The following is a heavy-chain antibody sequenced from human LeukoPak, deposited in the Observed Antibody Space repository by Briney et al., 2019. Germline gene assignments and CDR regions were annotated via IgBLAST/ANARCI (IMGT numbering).Heavy chain of an antibody. CDR2: ISSSSSYI. Sequence: PGGSLRLSCAASGFTFSSYSMNWVRQAPGKGLEWVSSISSSSSYIYYADSVKGRFTISRDNVKNSLYLQMNSLRAEDTAVYYCASSAGGIGDSSGYYDAFDIWGQGTMVTVSS. CDR3: ASSAGGIGDSSGYYDAFDI. CDR1: GFTFSSYS. D-gene: IGHD3-22*01. J-gene: IGHJ3*02. V-gene: IGHV3-21*01.